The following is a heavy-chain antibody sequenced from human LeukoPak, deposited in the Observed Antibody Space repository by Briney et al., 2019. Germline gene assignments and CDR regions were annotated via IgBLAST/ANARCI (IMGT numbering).Heavy chain of an antibody. Sequence: GGSLRLSCAASGFTFSDYYMSWIRQAPGKALEWVSYITSSGSAIYYADSVKGRFTISRDNARHSLYLQMNGLGVDDTAIYYCASDIVSTSGDFWGQGTLVTVSS. CDR3: ASDIVSTSGDF. CDR2: ITSSGSAI. J-gene: IGHJ4*02. V-gene: IGHV3-11*01. CDR1: GFTFSDYY. D-gene: IGHD5/OR15-5a*01.